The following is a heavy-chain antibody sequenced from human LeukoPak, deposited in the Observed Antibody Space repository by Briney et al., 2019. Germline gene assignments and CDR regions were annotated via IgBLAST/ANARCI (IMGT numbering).Heavy chain of an antibody. Sequence: ASVKVSCKASGYTFSDYYVFWLRQAPGQGPEWMGWVNPKSGGTQYVQKFRGRVTMTRDTSMTTAYMELSNLTSEDTAVYYCARAWSDRGRGYWFDPWGKGTLVTVSS. D-gene: IGHD3-16*02. CDR1: GYTFSDYY. CDR2: VNPKSGGT. J-gene: IGHJ5*02. V-gene: IGHV1-2*02. CDR3: ARAWSDRGRGYWFDP.